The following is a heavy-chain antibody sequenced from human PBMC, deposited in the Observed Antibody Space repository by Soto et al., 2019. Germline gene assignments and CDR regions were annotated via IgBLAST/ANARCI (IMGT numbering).Heavy chain of an antibody. V-gene: IGHV1-2*02. CDR2: INPNNGGT. CDR3: AREVTYGGGSFSLGL. CDR1: GYFFTSYY. D-gene: IGHD3-10*01. J-gene: IGHJ4*02. Sequence: ASVKVSCKTSGYFFTSYYIHWVRQAPGQWLEWMGWINPNNGGTNSAQKFQGRVTMTSDTSINTAYMEITSLRSDDTALYYCAREVTYGGGSFSLGLWGQGTLVTVSS.